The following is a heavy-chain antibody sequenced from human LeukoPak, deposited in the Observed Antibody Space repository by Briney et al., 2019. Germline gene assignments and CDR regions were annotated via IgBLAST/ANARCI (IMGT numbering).Heavy chain of an antibody. CDR3: ARDPVRIAAAGVYGMDV. CDR2: INPNSGGT. Sequence: GASVKVSCKASGYTFTGYYMHWVRQAPGQGLEWMGRINPNSGGTNYAQKFQGRVTMTRDTSISTAYMELSRLRSDDTAVYYCARDPVRIAAAGVYGMDVWGQGTTVTVSS. CDR1: GYTFTGYY. V-gene: IGHV1-2*06. D-gene: IGHD6-13*01. J-gene: IGHJ6*02.